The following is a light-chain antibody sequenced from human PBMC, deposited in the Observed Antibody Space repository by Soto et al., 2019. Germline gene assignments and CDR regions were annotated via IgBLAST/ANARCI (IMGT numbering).Light chain of an antibody. CDR3: SSYTSSSTLGV. J-gene: IGLJ2*01. CDR1: SSDVGGYNY. V-gene: IGLV2-14*01. Sequence: SVLTQPASVSGSPGQSITISCTGTSSDVGGYNYVSWYQQHPGKAPKLMIYDVSNRPSGVSNRFSGSKSGNTASLTISGLQAEDEADYYCSSYTSSSTLGVFGGRTKLTVL. CDR2: DVS.